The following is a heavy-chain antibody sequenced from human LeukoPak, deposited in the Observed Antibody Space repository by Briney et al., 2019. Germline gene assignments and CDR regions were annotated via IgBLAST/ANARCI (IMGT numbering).Heavy chain of an antibody. CDR3: LGGPGGIFDY. CDR1: GFTFSNFW. V-gene: IGHV3-7*01. Sequence: GGSLRLSCAASGFTFSNFWMNWVRQAPGKGLEWVANIKQDGSVKHYVDSVKGRFTISRDNTKNSLYLQMNSLRAEDTAVYYCLGGPGGIFDYGGKEPLVPVSS. CDR2: IKQDGSVK. J-gene: IGHJ4*02. D-gene: IGHD2-15*01.